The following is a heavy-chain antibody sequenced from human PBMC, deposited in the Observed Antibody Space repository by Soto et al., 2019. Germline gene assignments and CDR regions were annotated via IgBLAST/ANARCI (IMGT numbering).Heavy chain of an antibody. V-gene: IGHV4-39*01. Sequence: SENLSITCTVSGDSLRRSSYCVWIRQNPRKGLEWIGSIYSTGNTYYNPSLNSQVTISVDTSKNQFSLNVISVTAADTAVYYCRRSSRYSTDVWGQATTVPVSS. CDR2: IYSTGNT. CDR1: GDSLRRSSYC. D-gene: IGHD6-13*01. CDR3: RRSSRYSTDV. J-gene: IGHJ6*02.